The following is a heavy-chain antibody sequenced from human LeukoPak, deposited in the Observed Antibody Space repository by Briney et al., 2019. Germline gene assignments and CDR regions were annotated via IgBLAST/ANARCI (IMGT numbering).Heavy chain of an antibody. V-gene: IGHV4-38-2*01. CDR1: GYSISRGYY. Sequence: PSETLSLTCGVSGYSISRGYYWGWIWQPPGNGLEWIGNIYHTGSTYYNPSLRSRVTISVDTSKNQFFLKLTSVTAADTAVYYCARGLEGYSAGWSRFFEYWGQGTLATVSS. D-gene: IGHD6-19*01. CDR3: ARGLEGYSAGWSRFFEY. CDR2: IYHTGST. J-gene: IGHJ4*02.